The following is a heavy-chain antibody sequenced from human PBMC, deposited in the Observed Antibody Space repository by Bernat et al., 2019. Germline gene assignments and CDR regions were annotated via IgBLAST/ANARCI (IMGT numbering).Heavy chain of an antibody. CDR2: IKQDGSEK. Sequence: EVQLVESGGGLIQPGGSLRLSCAASGFTFSSYWMTWVRQAPGKGLEWVANIKQDGSEKYYVDSVKGRFTISRDNAKNSLYLQMNSLRTEDTAVYYCATFWSGYPYFQHWGPGTLVTVSS. J-gene: IGHJ1*01. D-gene: IGHD3-3*01. CDR1: GFTFSSYW. CDR3: ATFWSGYPYFQH. V-gene: IGHV3-7*03.